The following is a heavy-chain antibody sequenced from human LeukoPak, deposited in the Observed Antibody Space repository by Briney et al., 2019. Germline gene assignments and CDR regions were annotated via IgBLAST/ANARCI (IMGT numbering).Heavy chain of an antibody. V-gene: IGHV3-74*01. J-gene: IGHJ5*02. CDR1: GFTFSSYW. Sequence: GGSLRLSCAASGFTFSSYWMHWVRQAPGKGLVWVSRINSDGSSTSYADSVKGRFTISRDNAKNTLYLQMNSLRAEDTAVYYCARDGQQQLVLNWFDPWGQGTLATVSS. D-gene: IGHD6-13*01. CDR3: ARDGQQQLVLNWFDP. CDR2: INSDGSST.